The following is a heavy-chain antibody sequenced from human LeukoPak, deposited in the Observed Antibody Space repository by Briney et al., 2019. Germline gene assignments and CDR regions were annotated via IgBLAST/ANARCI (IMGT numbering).Heavy chain of an antibody. CDR1: GYTLTELS. V-gene: IGHV1-24*01. Sequence: ASVKVSCKVSGYTLTELSMHWVRQAPGKGVEWVGGFDAEDGETIYARKFQSRVTMTEDTSTDTAYMALSSLRSEDTALYDCATSLYYDFWSRGIRSQNWFDTWGQGTLVTVSS. CDR2: FDAEDGET. CDR3: ATSLYYDFWSRGIRSQNWFDT. J-gene: IGHJ5*02. D-gene: IGHD3-3*01.